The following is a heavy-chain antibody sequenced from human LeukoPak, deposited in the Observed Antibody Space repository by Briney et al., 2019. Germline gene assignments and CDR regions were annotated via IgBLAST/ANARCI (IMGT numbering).Heavy chain of an antibody. CDR1: GDSVSSNSAA. D-gene: IGHD2-2*01. CDR2: TYYRSKWYN. Sequence: SQTLSLTCAISGDSVSSNSAAWNWIRQSPSRGLEWLGRTYYRSKWYNDCAVSVKSRITINPDTSKNQFSLQLNSVTPEDTAVYYCAGGCSSTSCYRRGYYYYGMDVWGQGTTVTVSS. V-gene: IGHV6-1*01. J-gene: IGHJ6*02. CDR3: AGGCSSTSCYRRGYYYYGMDV.